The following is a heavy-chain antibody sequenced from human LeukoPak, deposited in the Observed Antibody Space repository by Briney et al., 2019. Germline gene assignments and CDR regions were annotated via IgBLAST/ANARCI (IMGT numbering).Heavy chain of an antibody. Sequence: SETLSLTCTVSGGSISSSSYYWGWIRQPPGKGLEWIGSIYYSGSTYYNPSLKSRVTISVDTSKNQFSLKLSSVTATDTAVYYCARLGPAAGTSFDYWGQGTLVTVSS. CDR3: ARLGPAAGTSFDY. CDR1: GGSISSSSYY. CDR2: IYYSGST. D-gene: IGHD6-13*01. V-gene: IGHV4-39*07. J-gene: IGHJ4*02.